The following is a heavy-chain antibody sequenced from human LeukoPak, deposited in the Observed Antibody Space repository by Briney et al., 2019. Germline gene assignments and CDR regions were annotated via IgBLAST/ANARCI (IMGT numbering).Heavy chain of an antibody. J-gene: IGHJ3*02. Sequence: GGSLRLSCAASGFTFSSYWMSWVRQAPGKGLEWVANIKQDGSEKYYVDSVKGRFTISGDNAKNSLYLQMNSLRAEDTAVYYCASSAVYDWDAFDIWGQGTMVTVSS. CDR1: GFTFSSYW. CDR3: ASSAVYDWDAFDI. V-gene: IGHV3-7*01. CDR2: IKQDGSEK. D-gene: IGHD1-20*01.